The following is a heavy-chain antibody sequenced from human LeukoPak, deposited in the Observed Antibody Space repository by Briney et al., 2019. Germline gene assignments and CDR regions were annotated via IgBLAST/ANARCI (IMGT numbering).Heavy chain of an antibody. D-gene: IGHD6-19*01. CDR2: ISGSGGST. CDR1: GLTFSNVW. CDR3: AKGVRRAVAGTQFWFDP. V-gene: IGHV3-23*01. Sequence: GGSLRLSCEVSGLTFSNVWMHWVRQAPGQGLVWVSAISGSGGSTYYADSVKGRLTISRDNSKNTLYLQMNSLRAEDTAVYYCAKGVRRAVAGTQFWFDPWGQGTLVTVSS. J-gene: IGHJ5*02.